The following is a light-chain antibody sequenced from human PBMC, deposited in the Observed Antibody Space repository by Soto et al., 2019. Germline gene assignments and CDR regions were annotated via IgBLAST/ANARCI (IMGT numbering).Light chain of an antibody. CDR2: GVS. V-gene: IGKV3-20*01. Sequence: EIVLTQSPGTLSLSPGERATLSCRASQSVSSSYLAWYQHKPGQAPRLLIYGVSSRATGIPDRFSGSGSGTHCTLNISRLEPEDFAVYYCHQYDTSPKTFGQGTKVEIK. CDR1: QSVSSSY. CDR3: HQYDTSPKT. J-gene: IGKJ1*01.